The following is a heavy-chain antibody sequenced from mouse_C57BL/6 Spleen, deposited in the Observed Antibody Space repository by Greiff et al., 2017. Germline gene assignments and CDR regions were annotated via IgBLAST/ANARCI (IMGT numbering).Heavy chain of an antibody. D-gene: IGHD2-1*01. CDR3: ARRGNEGFAY. CDR2: IDPSVSYT. CDR1: GYTFTSYW. Sequence: VQLQQPGAELVRPGTSVKLSCKASGYTFTSYWMHWVKQRPGQGLEWIGVIDPSVSYTNYNQKFKGKATLTVDTSSSTAYMQLSSLTSEDSAVYYCARRGNEGFAYWGQGTLVTVSA. V-gene: IGHV1-59*01. J-gene: IGHJ3*01.